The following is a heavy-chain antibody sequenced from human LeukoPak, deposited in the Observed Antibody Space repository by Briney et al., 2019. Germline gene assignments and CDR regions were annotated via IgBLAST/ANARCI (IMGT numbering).Heavy chain of an antibody. CDR1: GGTFCSYA. J-gene: IGHJ4*02. D-gene: IGHD3-22*01. CDR2: IIPIFGTA. V-gene: IGHV1-69*13. CDR3: ARGPDDSSGHINEYYFDY. Sequence: SVTVSCKASGGTFCSYAISWVRQAPGQGLEWMGGIIPIFGTANYAQKFQGRVTITADESTSTAYMELSSLRSEDTAVYYCARGPDDSSGHINEYYFDYWGQGTLVTVSS.